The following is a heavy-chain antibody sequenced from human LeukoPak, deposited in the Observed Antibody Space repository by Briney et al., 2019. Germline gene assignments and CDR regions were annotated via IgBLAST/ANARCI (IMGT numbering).Heavy chain of an antibody. V-gene: IGHV1-8*01. D-gene: IGHD1-20*01. CDR1: GYTFTSYD. Sequence: ASVKVSCKASGYTFTSYDINWVRQATGQGLEWMGWMNPNSGNTGYAQKFQGRVTMTRNTSISTAYMELSSLRSEDTAVYYCARAPYNWSYYYYYMDVWGKGTTVTVSS. CDR2: MNPNSGNT. CDR3: ARAPYNWSYYYYYMDV. J-gene: IGHJ6*03.